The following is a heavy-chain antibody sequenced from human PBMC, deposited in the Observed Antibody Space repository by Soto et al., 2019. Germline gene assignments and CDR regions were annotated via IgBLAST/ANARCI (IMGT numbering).Heavy chain of an antibody. J-gene: IGHJ4*02. Sequence: QVQLVQSGAEGKKPGSSVKVSCKASGGTFSSHAISWVRQAPGQGLEWMGGIIPIFGTANYAQKFQGRVTITEDESTSTAYMEMSSLRSEDTAVYYCARTRERYSYADYFDYWGQGTLVTVSS. CDR1: GGTFSSHA. D-gene: IGHD5-18*01. CDR3: ARTRERYSYADYFDY. CDR2: IIPIFGTA. V-gene: IGHV1-69*01.